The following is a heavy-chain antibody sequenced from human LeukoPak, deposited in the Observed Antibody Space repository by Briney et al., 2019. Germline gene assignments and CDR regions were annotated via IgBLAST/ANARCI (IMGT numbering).Heavy chain of an antibody. J-gene: IGHJ3*02. CDR1: GGSISSSSYY. CDR3: ARLSGVAAGDDAFDI. CDR2: IYYSGST. V-gene: IGHV4-39*01. Sequence: SETLSLTCTASGGSISSSSYYWGWIRQPPGKGLEWIASIYYSGSTFYNPSLKSRVTISADTSKNQFSLKLSSVTAADTAVYYCARLSGVAAGDDAFDIWGQGTMVTVSA. D-gene: IGHD6-13*01.